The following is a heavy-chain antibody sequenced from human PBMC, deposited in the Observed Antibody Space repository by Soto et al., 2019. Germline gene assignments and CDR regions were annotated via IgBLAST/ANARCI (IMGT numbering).Heavy chain of an antibody. CDR1: GFSLSDYS. CDR2: ISSSSSFI. CDR3: AGSSDDGRDN. J-gene: IGHJ4*02. Sequence: DVQLVESGGGLVKPGGSLRLSCAASGFSLSDYSMNWIRQAPGKGLGWVASISSSSSFIHYAESMKGRFTISRDNAKNSLYLQMNSLSAEDTAVYYCAGSSDDGRDNWGQGTLVTVSS. D-gene: IGHD1-26*01. V-gene: IGHV3-21*01.